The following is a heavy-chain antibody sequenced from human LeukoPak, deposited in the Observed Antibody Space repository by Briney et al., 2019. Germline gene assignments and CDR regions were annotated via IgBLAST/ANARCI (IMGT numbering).Heavy chain of an antibody. J-gene: IGHJ4*02. CDR1: GFTFSDYN. CDR3: ARWPYSSSYYFDY. Sequence: GRSLRLSCAASGFTFSDYNMNWVRQSPEKGLEWVSSITSGTAYIYYADSVRGRFTLSRDNAKNSLYLQMSSLRAEDTAVYYCARWPYSSSYYFDYWGQGTLVTVSS. CDR2: ITSGTAYI. D-gene: IGHD6-6*01. V-gene: IGHV3-21*01.